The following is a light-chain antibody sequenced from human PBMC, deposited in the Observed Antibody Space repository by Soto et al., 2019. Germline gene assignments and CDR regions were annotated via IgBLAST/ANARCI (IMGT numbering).Light chain of an antibody. J-gene: IGLJ2*01. CDR2: EVN. CDR3: SSYTTSNTLV. Sequence: QSALTQPASVSGSPGQSITISCTGTTSDVGDYNYVSWYQQHPGKAPKLMIYEVNSRPSGVSNRFSGSKSGNTASLTISGLQADDEADYYCSSYTTSNTLVFGGGTKLTVL. CDR1: TSDVGDYNY. V-gene: IGLV2-14*01.